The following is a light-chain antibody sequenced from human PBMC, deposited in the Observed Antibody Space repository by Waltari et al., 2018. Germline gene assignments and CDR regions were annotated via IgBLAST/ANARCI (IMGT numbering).Light chain of an antibody. J-gene: IGLJ3*02. V-gene: IGLV1-51*01. CDR2: DDY. CDR3: GTWDNNLSPGGV. CDR1: SSNIGSYS. Sequence: QSVLTQPPSVSAAPGQKVTISCSGSSSNIGSYSVSWYQQLPGTAPKLLIYDDYKPPSGIPDRFSGSKSGTSATLCITGLQTGDEAEYYCGTWDNNLSPGGVFGGGTKLTVL.